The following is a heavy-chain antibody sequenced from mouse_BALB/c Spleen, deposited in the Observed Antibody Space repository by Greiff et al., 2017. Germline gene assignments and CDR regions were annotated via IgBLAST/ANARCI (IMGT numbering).Heavy chain of an antibody. Sequence: ESGPGLVKPSQSLSLTCTVTGYSITSDYAWNWIRQFPGNKLEWMGYISYSGSTSYNPSLKSRISITRDTSKNQFFLQLNSVTTEDTATYYCARETGLGYAMDYWGQGTSVTVSS. CDR1: GYSITSDYA. CDR2: ISYSGST. D-gene: IGHD4-1*01. J-gene: IGHJ4*01. V-gene: IGHV3-2*02. CDR3: ARETGLGYAMDY.